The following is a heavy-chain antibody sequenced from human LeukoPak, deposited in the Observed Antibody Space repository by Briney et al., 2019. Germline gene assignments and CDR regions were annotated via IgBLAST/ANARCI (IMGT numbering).Heavy chain of an antibody. J-gene: IGHJ6*03. Sequence: GASVKVSCKASGYTFTSYAMNWVRQATGQGLEWMGWMNPNSGNTGYAQKFQGRVTMTRNNSISTAYMELSSLRSEDTAVYYCARRYYYNYYMDVWGEGTTVTISS. V-gene: IGHV1-8*02. CDR1: GYTFTSYA. CDR2: MNPNSGNT. CDR3: ARRYYYNYYMDV.